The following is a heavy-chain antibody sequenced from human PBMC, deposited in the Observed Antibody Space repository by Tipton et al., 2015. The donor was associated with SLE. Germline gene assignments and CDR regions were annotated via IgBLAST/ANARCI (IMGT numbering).Heavy chain of an antibody. CDR2: IIPIFGTA. CDR3: ARGLYYYDSSGSRWYFDL. J-gene: IGHJ2*01. V-gene: IGHV1-69*05. CDR1: GGTFSTYA. Sequence: QSGPEVKKPGSSVKVSCKASGGTFSTYAIIWVRQAPGQGLEWMGGIIPIFGTANYAQKFQGRVTITTDESTSTAYMELSSLRSEDTAVYYCARGLYYYDSSGSRWYFDLWGRGTLVSVSS. D-gene: IGHD3-22*01.